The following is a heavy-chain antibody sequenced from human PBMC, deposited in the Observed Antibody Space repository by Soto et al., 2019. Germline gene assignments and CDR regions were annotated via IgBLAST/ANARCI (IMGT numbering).Heavy chain of an antibody. CDR3: VSTVTSPYYYYYMDV. D-gene: IGHD4-17*01. Sequence: EVQLVESGGGLVQPGGSLRLSCAASGFTFSSYSMNWVRQAPGKGLEWVSYISSSSSTIYYADSAKGRFTISRDNAKNSLYLQMNSLRAEDTAVYYCVSTVTSPYYYYYMDVWGKGTTVTVSS. V-gene: IGHV3-48*01. CDR1: GFTFSSYS. CDR2: ISSSSSTI. J-gene: IGHJ6*03.